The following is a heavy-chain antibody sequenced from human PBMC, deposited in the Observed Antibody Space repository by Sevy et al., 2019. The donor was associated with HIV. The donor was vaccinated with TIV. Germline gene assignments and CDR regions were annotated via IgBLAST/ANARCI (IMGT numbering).Heavy chain of an antibody. J-gene: IGHJ4*02. V-gene: IGHV1-46*02. Sequence: GESLKISCKASGYTFNNYYIHWVRQAPGQGLQWMGVINPTSSRTYYPPKFQGRVTMTRDTSTSTVSMDLSSLRSEDTAVYYCARGDGTSRCFDYWGQGTLVTVSS. CDR3: ARGDGTSRCFDY. CDR2: INPTSSRT. CDR1: GYTFNNYY. D-gene: IGHD2-2*01.